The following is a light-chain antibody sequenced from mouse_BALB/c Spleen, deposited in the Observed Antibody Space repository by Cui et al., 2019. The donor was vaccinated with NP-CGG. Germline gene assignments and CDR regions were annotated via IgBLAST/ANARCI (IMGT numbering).Light chain of an antibody. Sequence: QAVVTQASALTTSPGETVTLTCRSSTGAVTTSNYANWVQEKPDHLFTGLIGGTNNRAPGGPARFSGSLIGDKAALTITGAQTEDEAIYFCALWYSNQWVFGGGTKLTVL. CDR2: GTN. CDR1: TGAVTTSNY. J-gene: IGLJ1*01. V-gene: IGLV1*01. CDR3: ALWYSNQWV.